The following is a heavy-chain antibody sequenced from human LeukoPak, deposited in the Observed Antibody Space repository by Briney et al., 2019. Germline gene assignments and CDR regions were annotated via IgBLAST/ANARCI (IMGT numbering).Heavy chain of an antibody. J-gene: IGHJ4*02. CDR3: ARIAVAGYSDY. D-gene: IGHD6-19*01. CDR2: IIPIFGTA. V-gene: IGHV1-69*05. Sequence: SVKVSCKASGGTFSSYAISWVRQAPGQGLEWMGRIIPIFGTANYAQKFQGRVTVTTDESTGTAYMELSSLRSEDTAVYYCARIAVAGYSDYWGQGTLVTVSS. CDR1: GGTFSSYA.